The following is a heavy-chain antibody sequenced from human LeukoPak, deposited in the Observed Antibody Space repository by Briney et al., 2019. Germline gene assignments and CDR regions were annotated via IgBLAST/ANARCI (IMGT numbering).Heavy chain of an antibody. CDR1: GGSISSGTYY. CDR2: IYYSGST. V-gene: IGHV4-39*01. Sequence: PSETLSLTCTVSGGSISSGTYYWGWIRQPPGEGLEWIGSIYYSGSTYYNPSLKSRVTISVDTSKNLFSLRLSSVTAADTAVYYCASRYSYGDSWNWFDPWGQGTLVSVSS. CDR3: ASRYSYGDSWNWFDP. J-gene: IGHJ5*02. D-gene: IGHD5-18*01.